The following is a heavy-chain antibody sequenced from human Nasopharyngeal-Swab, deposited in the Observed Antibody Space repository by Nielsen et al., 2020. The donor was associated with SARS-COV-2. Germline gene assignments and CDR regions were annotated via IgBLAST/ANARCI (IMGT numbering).Heavy chain of an antibody. CDR3: ARDLSGRDDY. CDR2: TNEDGTIT. V-gene: IGHV3-74*01. J-gene: IGHJ4*02. D-gene: IGHD2/OR15-2a*01. CDR1: GFTFSRYW. Sequence: GASLKISCAASGFTFSRYWMHWVRQAPGKGLEWVSRTNEDGTITHYADSVRGRFAISRDNARDTLSLQMNSLRAEDTALYYCARDLSGRDDYWGQGTLVTVSS.